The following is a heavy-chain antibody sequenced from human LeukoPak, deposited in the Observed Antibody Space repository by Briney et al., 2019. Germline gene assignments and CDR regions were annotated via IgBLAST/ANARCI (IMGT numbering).Heavy chain of an antibody. Sequence: GGSLRLSCAASGFTFSIYAMSWVRQAPGKGLEWVSAISGSGGSTYYADSVKGRFTISRDNSKNTLYLQMNSLRAEDTAVYYCAKDRGSGWSYDYWGQGTLVTVSS. D-gene: IGHD6-19*01. CDR3: AKDRGSGWSYDY. V-gene: IGHV3-23*01. CDR2: ISGSGGST. J-gene: IGHJ4*02. CDR1: GFTFSIYA.